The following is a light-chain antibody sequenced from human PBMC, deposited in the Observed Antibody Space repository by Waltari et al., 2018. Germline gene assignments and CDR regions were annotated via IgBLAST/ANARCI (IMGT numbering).Light chain of an antibody. CDR2: GAS. CDR3: QQDNNWTACT. J-gene: IGKJ2*02. CDR1: QSVSSN. V-gene: IGKV3-15*01. Sequence: ETVMTQSPATLSVSPGERATLSCRASQSVSSNLAWYQQKPGQAPRLRMYGASTRATGIRGRFSGRGSGTELTLTISRLQSEDVAVYYWQQDNNWTACTGGQGTKLEI.